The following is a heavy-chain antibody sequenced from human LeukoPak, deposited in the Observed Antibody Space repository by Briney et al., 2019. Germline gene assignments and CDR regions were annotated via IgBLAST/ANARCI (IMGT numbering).Heavy chain of an antibody. D-gene: IGHD1-26*01. J-gene: IGHJ3*02. V-gene: IGHV3-74*01. CDR1: GFTFSSYW. Sequence: GSLILSCAASGFTFSSYWMHWVRQAPGKGLVWVSRINSDGSSTTYADSVKGRFTISRDNAKNTLYLQMNSLRAEETAEYYCASESGSYLGAFDIWGQGTLVTVSS. CDR2: INSDGSST. CDR3: ASESGSYLGAFDI.